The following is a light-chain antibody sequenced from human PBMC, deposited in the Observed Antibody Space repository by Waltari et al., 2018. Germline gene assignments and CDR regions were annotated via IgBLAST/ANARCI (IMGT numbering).Light chain of an antibody. Sequence: NFMLTQPHSVSESAGQTVIISCTGSSDNIANNYVQWYQHRPGSAPVNLIYEDNQRASGVPDRFSGSTDRSSNAASLTISGLRTEDEAYYFCQSYYAYDVIFGGGTKLTVL. CDR1: SDNIANNY. CDR2: EDN. V-gene: IGLV6-57*02. J-gene: IGLJ2*01. CDR3: QSYYAYDVI.